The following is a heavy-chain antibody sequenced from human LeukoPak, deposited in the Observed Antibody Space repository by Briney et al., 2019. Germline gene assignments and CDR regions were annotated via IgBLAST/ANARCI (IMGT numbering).Heavy chain of an antibody. CDR1: GGSISSYY. V-gene: IGHV4-59*12. D-gene: IGHD3-10*01. J-gene: IGHJ6*03. CDR2: IYYSGST. CDR3: AREDITMVRGVIMTPYYYYYMDV. Sequence: SETLSLTCTVSGGSISSYYWSWIRQPPGKGLEWIGYIYYSGSTNYNPSLKSRVTISVDTSKNQFSLKLSSVTAADTAVYYCAREDITMVRGVIMTPYYYYYMDVWGKGTTVTISS.